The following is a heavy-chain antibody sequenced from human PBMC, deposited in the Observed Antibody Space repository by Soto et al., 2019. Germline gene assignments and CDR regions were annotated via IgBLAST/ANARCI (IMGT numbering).Heavy chain of an antibody. J-gene: IGHJ4*02. D-gene: IGHD6-6*01. V-gene: IGHV1-3*01. CDR2: INAGNGNT. Sequence: SLKRDCKASGYSLSGDPVDWRRQAPGQRLEWMGWINAGNGNTKYSQKFQGRVTITRDTSASTAYMELSSLRSEDTAVYYCARDNRSRPGYFGYWGQRTLVTVYS. CDR1: GYSLSGDP. CDR3: ARDNRSRPGYFGY.